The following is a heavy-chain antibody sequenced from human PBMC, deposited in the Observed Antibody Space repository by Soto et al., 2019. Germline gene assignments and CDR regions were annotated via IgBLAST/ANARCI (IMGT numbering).Heavy chain of an antibody. Sequence: GGSLRLSCAASGFTFSSYAMSWVRQAPGKGLEWVSAISGSGGSTYYADSVKGRFTISRDNSKNTLYLQMNSLRAEDTAVYYCANCNRGYDAYYYYYMDVWGKGTTVTVSS. J-gene: IGHJ6*03. D-gene: IGHD5-12*01. CDR2: ISGSGGST. V-gene: IGHV3-23*01. CDR1: GFTFSSYA. CDR3: ANCNRGYDAYYYYYMDV.